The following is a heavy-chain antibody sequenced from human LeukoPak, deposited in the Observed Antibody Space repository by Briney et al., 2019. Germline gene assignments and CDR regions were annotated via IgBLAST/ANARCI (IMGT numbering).Heavy chain of an antibody. V-gene: IGHV1-18*01. Sequence: ASVKVSCKASGYTFNNYGISWVRQAPGQGLEWMGWISAYNGNTNYAQKLQGRVTMTTDTSTSTAYMELRSLRSDDTAVYYCARDRSPGGSRSRSNWFDPWGQGTLVTVSS. J-gene: IGHJ5*02. CDR1: GYTFNNYG. CDR2: ISAYNGNT. CDR3: ARDRSPGGSRSRSNWFDP. D-gene: IGHD3-10*01.